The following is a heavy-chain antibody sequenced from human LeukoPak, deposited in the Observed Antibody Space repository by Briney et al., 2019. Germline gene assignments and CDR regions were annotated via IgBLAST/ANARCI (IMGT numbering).Heavy chain of an antibody. D-gene: IGHD3-10*01. CDR1: SGSISSYY. J-gene: IGHJ4*02. CDR2: IYYSGSS. Sequence: PSETLSLTCTVSSGSISSYYWSWIRQPPGKGLEWIGYIYYSGSSNYNPSLKSRVTMSVDTSKKQFSLGVSSVTAADTAVYYCARTEYYFDHWGQGTLVTVSS. CDR3: ARTEYYFDH. V-gene: IGHV4-59*01.